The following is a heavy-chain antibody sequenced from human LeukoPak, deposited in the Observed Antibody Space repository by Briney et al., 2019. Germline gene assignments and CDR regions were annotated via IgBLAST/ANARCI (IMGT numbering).Heavy chain of an antibody. V-gene: IGHV4-34*01. J-gene: IGHJ4*02. CDR2: INHSGST. CDR1: GGSFSGYY. D-gene: IGHD3-22*01. Sequence: SETLSLTCAVYGGSFSGYYWSWIRQPPGKGLEWIGEINHSGSTNYNPSLKSRVTISVDTSKNQLSLKLSSVTAADTAVYYCARDDSSGYYPDYWGQGTLVTVSS. CDR3: ARDDSSGYYPDY.